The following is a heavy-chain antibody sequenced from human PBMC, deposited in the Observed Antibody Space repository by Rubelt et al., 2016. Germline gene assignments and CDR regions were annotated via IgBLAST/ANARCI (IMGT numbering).Heavy chain of an antibody. CDR2: IYYCGST. Sequence: QVHLQESGPGLVKASETLSLTCTFSGYSFSSGYSWGWIRQPSGKGLVWIASIYYCGSTYYYPSLKRRVTMSVVPSKNQFENKLSLRMNPGSAADTAVYYCARTVAGFFRRFDPWGQGTLVTVSS. CDR1: GYSFSSGYS. CDR3: ARTVAGFFRRFDP. V-gene: IGHV4-38-2*02. D-gene: IGHD6-19*01. J-gene: IGHJ5*02.